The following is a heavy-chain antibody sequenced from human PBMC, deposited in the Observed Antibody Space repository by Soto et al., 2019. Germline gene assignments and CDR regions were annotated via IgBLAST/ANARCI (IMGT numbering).Heavy chain of an antibody. Sequence: EVQLVESGGGLVQPGGSLRLSCAASGFTFSSYEMNWVRQAPGKGLEWVSYISSTGNTIYYADSVKGRFTISRDNAKKSLDLQMNSLRAEDTAIYYCARDLRLVGATSRILFDYWGQGTLLTVSS. CDR1: GFTFSSYE. V-gene: IGHV3-48*03. D-gene: IGHD1-26*01. CDR3: ARDLRLVGATSRILFDY. CDR2: ISSTGNTI. J-gene: IGHJ4*02.